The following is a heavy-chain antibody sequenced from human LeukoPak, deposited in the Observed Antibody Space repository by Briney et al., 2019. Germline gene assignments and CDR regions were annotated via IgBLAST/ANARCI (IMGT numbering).Heavy chain of an antibody. J-gene: IGHJ6*04. V-gene: IGHV1-3*01. CDR2: IKAGNGNT. CDR1: GYTFTSYA. CDR3: ARDQAYGIAVAGTYYYGMDV. Sequence: ASVKVSCKASGYTFTSYAMHWVRQAPGQRLELIGWIKAGNGNTKYSQKVQGRVTITRDTSASTAYMELSSLRSEDTAVYYCARDQAYGIAVAGTYYYGMDVWGKGTTVTVSS. D-gene: IGHD6-19*01.